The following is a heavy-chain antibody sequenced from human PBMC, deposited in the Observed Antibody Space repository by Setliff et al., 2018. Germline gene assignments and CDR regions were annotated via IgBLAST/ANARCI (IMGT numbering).Heavy chain of an antibody. V-gene: IGHV4-59*01. Sequence: SETLSLTCTVSGDSISGDYWSWIRQPPGKGLGWIGFIHYSGSTNYNPSLKRRVTISLDTPKNQFSLRLSSVTAADAAVYYCARTRYGLGGRPYWGQGTLVTVSS. CDR3: ARTRYGLGGRPY. D-gene: IGHD4-17*01. CDR2: IHYSGST. CDR1: GDSISGDY. J-gene: IGHJ4*02.